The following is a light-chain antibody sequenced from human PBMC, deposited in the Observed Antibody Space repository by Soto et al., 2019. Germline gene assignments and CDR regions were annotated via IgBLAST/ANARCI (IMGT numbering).Light chain of an antibody. J-gene: IGKJ4*01. V-gene: IGKV3-11*01. CDR2: DAS. Sequence: EIVLTQSPATLSLSPGNRATLSCRASQSVSGYLDWYQQKPGQAPRLLIYDASNRATGIPARFSGSGSGTDVTLTITSLEPQDFEVYYCQQRSNWPSTFGGGTKVEI. CDR3: QQRSNWPST. CDR1: QSVSGY.